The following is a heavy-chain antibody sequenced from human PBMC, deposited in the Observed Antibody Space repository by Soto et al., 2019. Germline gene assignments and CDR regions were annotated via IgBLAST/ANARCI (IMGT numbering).Heavy chain of an antibody. CDR3: QTLKWFGESFDY. CDR1: GGSISSSSYY. J-gene: IGHJ4*02. V-gene: IGHV4-39*01. D-gene: IGHD3-10*01. CDR2: IYYSGST. Sequence: PSETLSLTCTVSGGSISSSSYYWGWIRQPPGKGLEWIGSIYYSGSTYYNPSLKSRVTISVDTSKNQFSLKLSSVTAADTAVYYCQTLKWFGESFDYWGQGTLVTVSS.